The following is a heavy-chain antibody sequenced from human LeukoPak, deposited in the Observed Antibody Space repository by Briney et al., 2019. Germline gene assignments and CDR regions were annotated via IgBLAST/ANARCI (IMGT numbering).Heavy chain of an antibody. CDR3: ARARIHLWGSLYYYMDV. Sequence: SETLSLTCTVSGGSISSHYWSWIRQPPGKGLEWIGYIYYSGSTNYNPSLKSRVTISVDTSKNQFSLKLSSVTAADTAVYYCARARIHLWGSLYYYMDVWGKGTTVTVSS. J-gene: IGHJ6*03. CDR1: GGSISSHY. CDR2: IYYSGST. D-gene: IGHD5-18*01. V-gene: IGHV4-59*11.